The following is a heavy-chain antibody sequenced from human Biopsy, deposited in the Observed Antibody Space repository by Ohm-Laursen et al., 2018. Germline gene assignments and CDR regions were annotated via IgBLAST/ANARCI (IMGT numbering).Heavy chain of an antibody. J-gene: IGHJ4*02. V-gene: IGHV1-69*01. CDR3: ARDALGGGSYRFFY. Sequence: SVNAFCQASGGTFTNYAISWVRQAPGQGFEWMGGIIPIFGTANYAQKFQGRVTITADESTSTAYMELSSLRSDDTAVYYCARDALGGGSYRFFYWGQGSLVTVSS. CDR2: IIPIFGTA. D-gene: IGHD1-26*01. CDR1: GGTFTNYA.